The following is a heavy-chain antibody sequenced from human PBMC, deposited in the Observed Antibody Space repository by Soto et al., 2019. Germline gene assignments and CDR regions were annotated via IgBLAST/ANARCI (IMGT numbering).Heavy chain of an antibody. CDR3: ASDSQVLDY. CDR2: VYSSGNT. CDR1: GGSVSSGDYY. V-gene: IGHV4-61*08. Sequence: PSETLSLTCSVCGGSVSSGDYYWNWMRQPPGKGLEWIGCVYSSGNTKYSPSLKSRVTITRDTSKNQFSLNLNSVTAADTAVYYCASDSQVLDYWGQGTLVTVSS. J-gene: IGHJ4*02.